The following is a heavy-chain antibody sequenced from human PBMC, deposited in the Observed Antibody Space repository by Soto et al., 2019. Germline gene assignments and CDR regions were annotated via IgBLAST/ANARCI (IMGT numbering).Heavy chain of an antibody. CDR3: AKDGKIGSYYFWAYFDY. D-gene: IGHD1-26*01. CDR1: GFTFSSYG. V-gene: IGHV3-30*18. CDR2: ISYDGSNK. J-gene: IGHJ4*02. Sequence: QVQLVESGGGVVQPGRSLRLSCAASGFTFSSYGMHWVRQAPGKGLEWVAVISYDGSNKYYADSVKGRFTISRDNSKNTLYLQMNSLRAEDTAVYYCAKDGKIGSYYFWAYFDYWGQGTLVTVSS.